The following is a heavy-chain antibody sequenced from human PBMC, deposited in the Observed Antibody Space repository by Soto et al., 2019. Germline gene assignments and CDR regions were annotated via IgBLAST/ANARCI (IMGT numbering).Heavy chain of an antibody. D-gene: IGHD3-10*01. V-gene: IGHV4-4*07. CDR2: IYTSGCT. CDR1: GGSISSYY. CDR3: ARDRGDWYYYYAMDV. Sequence: QVQLQESGPGLVKPSETLSLTCTVSGGSISSYYWSWIRQPAGRGLEWIGRIYTSGCTKYNPSLKSRVTMSVDTSKNQFSLKLSSVSAADTAVYYCARDRGDWYYYYAMDVWGQGTTVTVSS. J-gene: IGHJ6*02.